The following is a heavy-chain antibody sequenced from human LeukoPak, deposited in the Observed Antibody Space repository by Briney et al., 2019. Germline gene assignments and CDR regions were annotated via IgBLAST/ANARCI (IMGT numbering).Heavy chain of an antibody. CDR1: GYSFTSYW. D-gene: IGHD3-22*01. CDR3: VRFYYYDSSGYFDY. V-gene: IGHV5-51*01. Sequence: GESLKISCKGSGYSFTSYWIGWVRQMPGKGLEWMGIIYPGDSDTTYSPSFQGQVTISADKSISTAYLQWSSLKASDTAMYYCVRFYYYDSSGYFDYWGQGTLVTVSS. J-gene: IGHJ4*02. CDR2: IYPGDSDT.